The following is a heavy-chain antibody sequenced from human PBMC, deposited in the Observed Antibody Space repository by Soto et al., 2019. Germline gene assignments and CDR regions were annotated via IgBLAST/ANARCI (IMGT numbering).Heavy chain of an antibody. CDR3: ARDLSVVVVAATPDY. V-gene: IGHV3-23*01. D-gene: IGHD2-15*01. CDR2: ISGSGGST. Sequence: GGSLRLSCAASGFTFSSYAMSWVRQAPGKGLEWVSAISGSGGSTYYADSVKGRFTISRDNSKNTLYLQMNSLRADDTAVYYCARDLSVVVVAATPDYWGQGTLVTVSS. J-gene: IGHJ4*02. CDR1: GFTFSSYA.